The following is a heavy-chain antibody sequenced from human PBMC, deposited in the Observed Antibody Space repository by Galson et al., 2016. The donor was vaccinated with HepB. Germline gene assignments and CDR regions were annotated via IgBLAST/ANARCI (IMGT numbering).Heavy chain of an antibody. CDR1: GFTFDDYA. Sequence: SLRLSCAASGFTFDDYAMHWVRQAPGKGLEWVSLISGDGGSTYYADPVKGRFTISRDNSKNSLYLQMNSLRTEDTALYYCAKNAARLHSIAAAVGVDYWGQGTLVTVSS. CDR3: AKNAARLHSIAAAVGVDY. D-gene: IGHD6-13*01. J-gene: IGHJ4*02. CDR2: ISGDGGST. V-gene: IGHV3-43*02.